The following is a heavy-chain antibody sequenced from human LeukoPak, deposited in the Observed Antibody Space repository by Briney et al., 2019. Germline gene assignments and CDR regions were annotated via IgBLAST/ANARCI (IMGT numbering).Heavy chain of an antibody. J-gene: IGHJ4*02. CDR2: SSSSGSTI. CDR1: RFTFSTYS. CDR3: ARDKGSYFDY. V-gene: IGHV3-48*04. D-gene: IGHD3-10*01. Sequence: GGSLRLSCAASRFTFSTYSMNWVRQAPGKGLEWVSYSSSSGSTIYYADSVKGRFIISRDNAKNSLFLQMNSLRAEDTAVYYCARDKGSYFDYWGQGTLVTVSS.